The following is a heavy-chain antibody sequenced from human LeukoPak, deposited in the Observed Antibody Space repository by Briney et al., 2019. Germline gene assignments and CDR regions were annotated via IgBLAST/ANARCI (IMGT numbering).Heavy chain of an antibody. Sequence: PGGSLRLSCAASGFTFSSYWMHWVRQPLGKGLVWVSRINPDGSTTNYADSVKGRFTISRDNAKNTLYLQMNSLTVEDTALYYCVRIATVTTPDYWGQGTLVTASS. CDR2: INPDGSTT. CDR3: VRIATVTTPDY. CDR1: GFTFSSYW. V-gene: IGHV3-74*01. J-gene: IGHJ4*02. D-gene: IGHD4-17*01.